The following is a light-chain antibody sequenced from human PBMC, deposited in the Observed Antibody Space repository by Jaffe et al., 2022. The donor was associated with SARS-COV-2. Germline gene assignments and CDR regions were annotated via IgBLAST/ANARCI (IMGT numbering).Light chain of an antibody. V-gene: IGLV8-61*01. Sequence: QTVVTQEPSFSVSPGGTVTLTCGLSSGSVSTNYYPSWYQQTPGQAPRTLIYNTNTRSSGVPDRFSGSILGNKAALTITGAQTDDESDYYCVVYMGGGIWVFGGGTKLTVL. CDR2: NTN. J-gene: IGLJ3*02. CDR1: SGSVSTNYY. CDR3: VVYMGGGIWV.